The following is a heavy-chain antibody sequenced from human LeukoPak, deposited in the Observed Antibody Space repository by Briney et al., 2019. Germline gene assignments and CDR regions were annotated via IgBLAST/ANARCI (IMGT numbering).Heavy chain of an antibody. CDR2: INPNSGGT. CDR1: GYTFAGFY. CDR3: ARDPQLWSYAPTWFDP. J-gene: IGHJ5*02. Sequence: ASVKVSCKAFGYTFAGFYMHWVRQAPGQGLEWMGWINPNSGGTNYAQKFQGRVTMTRDTSISTAYMELSRLRSDDTAAYYCARDPQLWSYAPTWFDPWGQGTLVTVSS. D-gene: IGHD5-18*01. V-gene: IGHV1-2*02.